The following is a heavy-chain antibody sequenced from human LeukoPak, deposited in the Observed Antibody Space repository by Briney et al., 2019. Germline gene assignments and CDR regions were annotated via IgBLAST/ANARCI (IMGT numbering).Heavy chain of an antibody. J-gene: IGHJ4*02. CDR2: ISWNSGSI. D-gene: IGHD6-19*01. CDR1: GFTFDDYA. V-gene: IGHV3-9*01. Sequence: GGSLRLSCAASGFTFDDYAMHWVRQAPGKGLEWVSGISWNSGSIGYADSVKGRFTISRDNAKNSLYLQMNSLRAEDTALYYCAKDPGAVAGTFYDYWGQGTLVTASS. CDR3: AKDPGAVAGTFYDY.